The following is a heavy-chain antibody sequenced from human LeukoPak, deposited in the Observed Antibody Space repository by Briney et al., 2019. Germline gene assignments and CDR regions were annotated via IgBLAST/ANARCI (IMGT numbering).Heavy chain of an antibody. CDR1: GGSISSYY. D-gene: IGHD2-15*01. J-gene: IGHJ4*02. CDR2: IYYSGST. Sequence: SETLSLTCTVSGGSISSYYWSWIRQPPGKGLEWIGYIYYSGSTNYNPSLKSRVTISVDTSKNQFSLKLSSVTAADTAVYYCASQPPFCSGGSCYLVDYWGQGTLVTVSS. V-gene: IGHV4-59*01. CDR3: ASQPPFCSGGSCYLVDY.